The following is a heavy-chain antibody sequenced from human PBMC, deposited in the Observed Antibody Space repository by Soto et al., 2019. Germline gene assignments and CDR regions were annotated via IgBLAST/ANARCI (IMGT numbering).Heavy chain of an antibody. CDR1: GASISNYY. D-gene: IGHD6-25*01. Sequence: QVQLQESGPGLVKPSETLSLTCTVSGASISNYYWSWIRQPPGKGLECIGSFYYSGSTNYNPSLKSRVTISADTSKNQFSLKLSSVTAAATAVYYCARTLSAVTRDAFDVWGQGTLVTVSS. CDR3: ARTLSAVTRDAFDV. J-gene: IGHJ3*01. V-gene: IGHV4-59*01. CDR2: FYYSGST.